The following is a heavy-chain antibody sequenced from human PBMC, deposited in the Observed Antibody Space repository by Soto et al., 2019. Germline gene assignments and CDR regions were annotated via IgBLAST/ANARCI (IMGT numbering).Heavy chain of an antibody. V-gene: IGHV1-24*01. CDR3: ATASGDYGGNSGAFDI. CDR2: FDPEDGET. J-gene: IGHJ3*02. CDR1: GYSFTSYG. D-gene: IGHD4-17*01. Sequence: ASVKVSCKASGYSFTSYGISWVRQAPGKGLEWMGGFDPEDGETIYAQKFQGRVTMTEDTSTDTAYMELSSLRSEDTAVYYCATASGDYGGNSGAFDIWGQGTMVTVSS.